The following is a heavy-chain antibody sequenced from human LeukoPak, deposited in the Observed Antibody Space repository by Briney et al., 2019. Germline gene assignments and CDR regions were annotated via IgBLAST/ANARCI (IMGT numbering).Heavy chain of an antibody. D-gene: IGHD4-17*01. V-gene: IGHV5-51*01. Sequence: GESLKISCKGSGYSFTSYWIGWVRQMPGKGLEWMGIIYPGDSDTRYSPSFQGQVTISADRSISTAYLQWSSLKASDTAMYYCARHSLYGGYVSGAFDIWGQGTMVTVSS. CDR1: GYSFTSYW. J-gene: IGHJ3*02. CDR2: IYPGDSDT. CDR3: ARHSLYGGYVSGAFDI.